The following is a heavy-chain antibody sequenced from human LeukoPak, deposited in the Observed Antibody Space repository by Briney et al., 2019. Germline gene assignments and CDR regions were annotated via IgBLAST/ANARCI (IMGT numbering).Heavy chain of an antibody. CDR3: ASSYYYYYYMDV. CDR2: ISYDGSNK. J-gene: IGHJ6*03. V-gene: IGHV3-30*01. Sequence: GGSLRLSCAASGFTFSSYAMHWVRQAPGKGLEWVAVISYDGSNKYYADSVKGRFIISRDNSKNTLYLQMNSLRAEDTAVYYCASSYYYYYYMDVWGKGTTVTVSS. CDR1: GFTFSSYA.